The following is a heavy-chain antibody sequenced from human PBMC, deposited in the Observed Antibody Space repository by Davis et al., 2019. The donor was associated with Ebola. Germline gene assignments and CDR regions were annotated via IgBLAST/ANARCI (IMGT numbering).Heavy chain of an antibody. J-gene: IGHJ6*03. V-gene: IGHV3-53*01. D-gene: IGHD2-2*02. CDR1: GFIVSSNY. CDR2: IYSGGST. Sequence: PGGSLRLSCAASGFIVSSNYMSWVRQAPGKGLEWVSVIYSGGSTYYADSVKGRFTISRDNSKNTLYLQMNSLRADDTAMYYCARGPTNCYKCYYYMDVWGKGTTVTVS. CDR3: ARGPTNCYKCYYYMDV.